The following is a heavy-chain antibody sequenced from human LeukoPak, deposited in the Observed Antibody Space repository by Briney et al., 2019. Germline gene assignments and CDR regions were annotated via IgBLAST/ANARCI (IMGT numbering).Heavy chain of an antibody. V-gene: IGHV1-8*01. Sequence: ASVKVSCKASGYTFTSYDINWVRQSTGQGVEWMGWMNPNSGNTGYAQKFQGRVTMTRNTSISTAYMELSSLRSEDTAVYYCARRQLRWYTIGYWGQGTLVTVSS. CDR1: GYTFTSYD. J-gene: IGHJ4*02. D-gene: IGHD4-23*01. CDR2: MNPNSGNT. CDR3: ARRQLRWYTIGY.